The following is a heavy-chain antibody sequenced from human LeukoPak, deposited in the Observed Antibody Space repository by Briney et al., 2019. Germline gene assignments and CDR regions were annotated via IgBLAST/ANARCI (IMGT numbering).Heavy chain of an antibody. CDR2: INQSGRT. CDR3: ARGLGLTIDY. Sequence: SETLSLTCGVSGYSISSGYYWGWIRQPPGKGLEWIGEINQSGRTNYNPSLKSRVTISVDTSKNQFSLRLSSVTAADTAVYFCARGLGLTIDYWGQGTVVTVSS. D-gene: IGHD1-14*01. CDR1: GYSISSGYY. J-gene: IGHJ4*02. V-gene: IGHV4-38-2*01.